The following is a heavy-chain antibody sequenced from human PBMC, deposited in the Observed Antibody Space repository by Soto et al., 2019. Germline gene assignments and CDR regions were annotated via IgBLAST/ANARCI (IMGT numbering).Heavy chain of an antibody. CDR2: INPKSGDT. D-gene: IGHD2-8*01. CDR1: GYTFTAFY. CDR3: ATCNQAPNGIDF. Sequence: VASVKVSCKASGYTFTAFYMYWVRQAPGQGLEWLGRINPKSGDTKYAQRFQGRVTMTRDTSISTAYLELRSLRSDDTAFYYCATCNQAPNGIDFWGQGTLVTVSS. J-gene: IGHJ4*02. V-gene: IGHV1-2*06.